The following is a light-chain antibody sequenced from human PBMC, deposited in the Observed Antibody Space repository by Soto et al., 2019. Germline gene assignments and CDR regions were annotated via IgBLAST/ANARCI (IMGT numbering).Light chain of an antibody. CDR1: SSGVGNYNL. CDR3: CSYAGSSTYV. V-gene: IGLV2-23*01. Sequence: QSALTQPASVSGSPGQSITISCTGTSSGVGNYNLVSWYQQHPGKAPKLMIYEGSKRPSGVSNRFSGSKSGNTASLTISILQAEDEADYYCCSYAGSSTYVFGTGTKVTVL. CDR2: EGS. J-gene: IGLJ1*01.